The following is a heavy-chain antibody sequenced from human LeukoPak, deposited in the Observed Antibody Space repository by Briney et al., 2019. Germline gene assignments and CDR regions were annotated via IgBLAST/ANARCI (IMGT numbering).Heavy chain of an antibody. CDR2: FDPEDGET. D-gene: IGHD3-10*01. Sequence: ASVKVFSKVSGYTLTELSMHWVRQAPGKGLEWMGGFDPEDGETIYAQKFQGRVTMTEDTSTDTAYMELSSLRSEDTAVYYCARHYYGSGTDYYFDYWGQGTLVTVSS. CDR3: ARHYYGSGTDYYFDY. CDR1: GYTLTELS. V-gene: IGHV1-24*01. J-gene: IGHJ4*02.